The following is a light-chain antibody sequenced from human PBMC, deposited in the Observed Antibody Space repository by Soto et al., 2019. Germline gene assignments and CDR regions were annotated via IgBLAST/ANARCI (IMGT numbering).Light chain of an antibody. Sequence: EIVMTQSPATLSVSPGERATLSCRASQSVSSSLAWYQQKPGQAPRLLIYDASTRATGITARFSGSGSGTEFTLTMTSLQSADFSFYYCQQYNDWPAFTFGPGTKVDIK. CDR1: QSVSSS. CDR2: DAS. J-gene: IGKJ3*01. CDR3: QQYNDWPAFT. V-gene: IGKV3-15*01.